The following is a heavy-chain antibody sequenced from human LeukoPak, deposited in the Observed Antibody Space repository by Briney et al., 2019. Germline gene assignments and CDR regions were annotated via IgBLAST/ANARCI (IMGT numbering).Heavy chain of an antibody. V-gene: IGHV4-34*01. CDR3: AKSGGSGLIDY. Sequence: SETLSLTCAVYGGSFSGYYWSWIRQPPGKGLEWIGEINHSGSTNYNPSLKSRVTISVDTSKNQFSLKLSSVTAADTAVYYCAKSGGSGLIDYWGQGTLVTVSS. CDR1: GGSFSGYY. J-gene: IGHJ4*02. CDR2: INHSGST. D-gene: IGHD1-26*01.